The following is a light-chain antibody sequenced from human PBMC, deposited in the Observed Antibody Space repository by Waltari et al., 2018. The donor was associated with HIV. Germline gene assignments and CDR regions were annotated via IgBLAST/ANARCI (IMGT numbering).Light chain of an antibody. CDR3: QVWDRGYKEAV. CDR2: DDV. J-gene: IGLJ2*01. Sequence: SSVLTQAPSISVAPGQTATISCGNLGRNSVQWYRQKPGRAPLLVVLDDVDRSSGIPARFSGARSGERATLTISGVEAGDEADYYCQVWDRGYKEAVFGGGT. CDR1: NLGRNS. V-gene: IGLV3-21*02.